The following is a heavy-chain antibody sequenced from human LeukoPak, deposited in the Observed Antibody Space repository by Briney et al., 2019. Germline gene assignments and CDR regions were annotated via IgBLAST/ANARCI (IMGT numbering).Heavy chain of an antibody. D-gene: IGHD6-19*01. V-gene: IGHV3-9*03. CDR1: GFTFDDYA. J-gene: IGHJ4*02. Sequence: PGRSLRLSCAASGFTFDDYAVHWVRQAPGKGLEWVSGISWNSGSIGYADSVKGRFTISRDNAKNSLYLQMNSLRAEDMALYYCAKGTGGYSSGGYFDYWGQGTLVTVSS. CDR3: AKGTGGYSSGGYFDY. CDR2: ISWNSGSI.